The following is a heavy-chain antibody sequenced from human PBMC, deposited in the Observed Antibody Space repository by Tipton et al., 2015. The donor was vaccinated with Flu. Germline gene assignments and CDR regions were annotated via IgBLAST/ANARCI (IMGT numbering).Heavy chain of an antibody. CDR1: GYTFTGYY. D-gene: IGHD3-16*01. V-gene: IGHV1-2*02. CDR3: ARDGRVRSHWYFDL. Sequence: QLVQSGAEVKKPGASVKVSCKASGYTFTGYYMHWVRQAPGQGLEWMGWINTNSGGTNYAQKFQGRVTMTRDTSISTVYMELYRLRSDDTAVYYCARDGRVRSHWYFDLWGRGTLVTVSS. J-gene: IGHJ2*01. CDR2: INTNSGGT.